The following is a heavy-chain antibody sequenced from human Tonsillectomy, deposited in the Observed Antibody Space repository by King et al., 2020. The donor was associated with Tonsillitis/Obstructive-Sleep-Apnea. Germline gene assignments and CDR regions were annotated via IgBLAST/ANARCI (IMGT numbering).Heavy chain of an antibody. CDR2: IYPDDSDS. D-gene: IGHD3-22*01. CDR1: GYSFTNHW. Sequence: QLVQSGAEVKKPGESLKTSCQGSGYSFTNHWIGWVRQMPGKGLEWMGIIYPDDSDSRYSPSFQGQVTFSADKSINTVYLHWGSLKTSDTAIYFCARDSRSVVDNWYFDLWGRGTLVTVSS. V-gene: IGHV5-51*03. J-gene: IGHJ2*01. CDR3: ARDSRSVVDNWYFDL.